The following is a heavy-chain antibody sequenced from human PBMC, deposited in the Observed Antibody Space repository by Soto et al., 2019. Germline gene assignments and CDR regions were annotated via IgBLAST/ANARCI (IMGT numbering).Heavy chain of an antibody. CDR1: GYTFHTYN. CDR2: ISTYSGNT. V-gene: IGHV1-18*04. D-gene: IGHD1-1*01. CDR3: ARKVWKNSDAFDM. J-gene: IGHJ3*02. Sequence: QVHLVQSGPEVKTPGASVKVSCKTSGYTFHTYNIGWARQAPGQGLEWMGWISTYSGNTDYAQKFQGRVTMTTDTSTSTAYMELRSLRSDDAALYYCARKVWKNSDAFDMWGQGTMVTVSS.